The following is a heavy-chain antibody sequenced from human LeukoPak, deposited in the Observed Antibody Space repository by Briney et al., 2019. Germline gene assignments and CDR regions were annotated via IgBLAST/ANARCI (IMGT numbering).Heavy chain of an antibody. V-gene: IGHV1-18*01. J-gene: IGHJ5*02. Sequence: GASVKVSCKASGYTFTSYGISWVRQAPGQGLEWMGWISAYNGNTNYAQKLQGRVTMTTDTSTSTVYMELRSLRSDDTAVYYCARDPYYYGSGSYSRWFDPWGQGTLVTVSS. CDR3: ARDPYYYGSGSYSRWFDP. D-gene: IGHD3-10*01. CDR2: ISAYNGNT. CDR1: GYTFTSYG.